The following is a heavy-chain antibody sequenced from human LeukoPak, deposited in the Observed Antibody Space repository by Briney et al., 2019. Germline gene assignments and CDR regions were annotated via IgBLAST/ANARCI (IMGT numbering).Heavy chain of an antibody. CDR1: GFTVSSNY. CDR2: IYSGGST. D-gene: IGHD6-13*01. V-gene: IGHV3-53*01. CDR3: ARVGDSSSWHPSASF. Sequence: GSLRLSCAASGFTVSSNYMSWVRQAPGKGLEWVSVIYSGGSTYYADSVKGRFTISRDNSKNTLYLQMNSLRAEDTAVYYCARVGDSSSWHPSASFWGQGTLVTVSS. J-gene: IGHJ4*02.